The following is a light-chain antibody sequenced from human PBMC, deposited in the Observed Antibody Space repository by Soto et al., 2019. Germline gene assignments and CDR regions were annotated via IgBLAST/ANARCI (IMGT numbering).Light chain of an antibody. CDR1: QGISSH. Sequence: DIQMTQSPSSLSASAGDRVTITCRASQGISSHLNWYQQKPGKAPKLLIYAASILQSGVPSRLSGSGSGTDFTRTVNSLQAEAFATYYSQQGYSTPQPFGQGTKLDIK. V-gene: IGKV1-39*01. CDR2: AAS. J-gene: IGKJ1*01. CDR3: QQGYSTPQP.